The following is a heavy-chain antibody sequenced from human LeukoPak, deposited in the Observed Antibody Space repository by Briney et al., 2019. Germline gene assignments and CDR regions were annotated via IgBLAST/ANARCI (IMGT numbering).Heavy chain of an antibody. CDR2: IKKKAEGWTT. CDR1: GFTVSSNY. V-gene: IGHV3-15*01. CDR3: TWDSSSYYTFRY. J-gene: IGHJ4*02. Sequence: GGSLRLSCAASGFTVSSNYMTWVRQAPGKGLEWVGRIKKKAEGWTTDYAAPVKGRFTISRDASKNTLFLQMNSLKTEDTAVYYCTWDSSSYYTFRYWGRGTLVTVSS. D-gene: IGHD3-22*01.